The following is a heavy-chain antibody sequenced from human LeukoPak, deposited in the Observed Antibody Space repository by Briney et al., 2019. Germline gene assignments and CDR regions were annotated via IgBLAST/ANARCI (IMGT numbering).Heavy chain of an antibody. Sequence: PSETLSLTCTVSGGSISSSSYYWGWIRQPPGKGLEWIGSIYYSGSTNYNPSLKSRVTISVDTSKNQFSLKLSSVTAADTAVYYCARGRVRYCSSTSCFPSRGYYYYYMDVWGKGTTVTVSS. J-gene: IGHJ6*03. V-gene: IGHV4-39*07. CDR2: IYYSGST. CDR3: ARGRVRYCSSTSCFPSRGYYYYYMDV. D-gene: IGHD2-2*01. CDR1: GGSISSSSYY.